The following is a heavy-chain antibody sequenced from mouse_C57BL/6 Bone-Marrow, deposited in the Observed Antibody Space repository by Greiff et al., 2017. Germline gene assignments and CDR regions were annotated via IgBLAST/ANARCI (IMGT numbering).Heavy chain of an antibody. CDR3: AKLGDGYDEAMDY. D-gene: IGHD2-2*01. CDR1: GFSLTSYG. Sequence: VQRVESGPGLVQPSQSLSITCTVSGFSLTSYGVHWVRQPPGKGLEWLGVIWSGGSTDYNAAFISRLSISKDNSKSQVFFKMNSLQADDTAIYYCAKLGDGYDEAMDYWGQGTSVTVSS. V-gene: IGHV2-4*01. J-gene: IGHJ4*01. CDR2: IWSGGST.